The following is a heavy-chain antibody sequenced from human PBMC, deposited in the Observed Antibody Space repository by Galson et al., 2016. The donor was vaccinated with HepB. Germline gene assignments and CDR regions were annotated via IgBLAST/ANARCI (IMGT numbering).Heavy chain of an antibody. J-gene: IGHJ4*02. D-gene: IGHD6-6*01. CDR2: IYYRGST. Sequence: ETLSPTCTVSGGSMDNYYWSWIRQSPGKGPDWIGFIYYRGSTNYNPSLKSRVTISVDTSKNQFSLKLSSVTAADTAVYYCARDGSYSSSSVYFDYWGPGILVTVSS. V-gene: IGHV4-59*01. CDR3: ARDGSYSSSSVYFDY. CDR1: GGSMDNYY.